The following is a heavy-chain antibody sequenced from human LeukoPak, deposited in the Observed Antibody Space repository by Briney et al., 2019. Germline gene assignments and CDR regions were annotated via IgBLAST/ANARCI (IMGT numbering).Heavy chain of an antibody. Sequence: SETLSLTCTVSGGSISGTYSWRWIRQPPGKGLEWIGYIYYTGTTDSNPSLKSRVTISLDTSKNQFSLNLSSVTAADTAVYYCARRWVYDKRAFDAWGQGTMVTVSS. J-gene: IGHJ3*01. CDR2: IYYTGTT. V-gene: IGHV4-59*08. D-gene: IGHD3-16*01. CDR1: GGSISGTYS. CDR3: ARRWVYDKRAFDA.